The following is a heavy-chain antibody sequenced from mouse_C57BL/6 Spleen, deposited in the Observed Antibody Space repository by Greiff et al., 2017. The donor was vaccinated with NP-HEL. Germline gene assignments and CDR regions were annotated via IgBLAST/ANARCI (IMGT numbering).Heavy chain of an antibody. CDR3: AGEGEFYYGRSYRAWFAD. CDR1: GYSITSGYY. V-gene: IGHV3-6*01. CDR2: ISYDGSN. J-gene: IGHJ3*01. Sequence: VQRVESGPGLVKPSQSLSLTCSVTGYSITSGYYWNWIRQFPGNKLEWMGYISYDGSNNYNPSLKNRISITRDTSKNQFFLKLNSVTTEDTATYYCAGEGEFYYGRSYRAWFADWGQGTLVTVSA. D-gene: IGHD1-1*01.